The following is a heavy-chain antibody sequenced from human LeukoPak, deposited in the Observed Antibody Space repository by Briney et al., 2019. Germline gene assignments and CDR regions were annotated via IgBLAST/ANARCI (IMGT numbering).Heavy chain of an antibody. D-gene: IGHD4-23*01. CDR3: ARAVVTADY. V-gene: IGHV3-30*03. Sequence: PGGSLRLSCAASGFTFSSYGMHWVRQAPGKGLEWVAVISYDGSNKYYADSVKGRFTISRDNSKNTLYLQMNSLRAEDKAVCYCARAVVTADYWGQGTLVTVSS. CDR1: GFTFSSYG. CDR2: ISYDGSNK. J-gene: IGHJ4*02.